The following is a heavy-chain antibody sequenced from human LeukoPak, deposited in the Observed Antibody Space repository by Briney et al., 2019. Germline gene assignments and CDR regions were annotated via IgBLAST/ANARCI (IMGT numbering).Heavy chain of an antibody. CDR2: IRYDGSNK. CDR3: XXXNYYGSGXXXXXXXXXXY. Sequence: PGGSLRLSCAASGFTFSSYGMHWVRQAPGKGVEWVAFIRYDGSNKYYAVSVKGRFTISRDNSKNTLYLQMNSLRAEDTPVYYXXXXNYYGSGXXXXXXXXXXYWXQXTXVTVXX. V-gene: IGHV3-30*02. D-gene: IGHD3-10*01. J-gene: IGHJ4*02. CDR1: GFTFSSYG.